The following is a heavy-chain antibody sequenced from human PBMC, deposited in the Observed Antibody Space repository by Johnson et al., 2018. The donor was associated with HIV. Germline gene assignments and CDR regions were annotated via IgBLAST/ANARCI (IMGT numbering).Heavy chain of an antibody. CDR3: ARDLDTAMVTCAFDI. D-gene: IGHD5-18*01. CDR1: GFTFSDHY. V-gene: IGHV3-30*02. Sequence: QVQLVESGGGLVKPGGSLRLSCAASGFTFSDHYMDWVRQAPGKGLEWVAFIRYDGSNKYYADSVKVRFTISRDNSKNTLYLQMNSLRDEDTAVYYCARDLDTAMVTCAFDIWGQGTMVTVSS. J-gene: IGHJ3*02. CDR2: IRYDGSNK.